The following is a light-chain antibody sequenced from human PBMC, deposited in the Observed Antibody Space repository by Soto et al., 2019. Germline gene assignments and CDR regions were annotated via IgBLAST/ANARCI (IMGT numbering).Light chain of an antibody. CDR3: SSYTGSSTLDV. CDR2: EVS. J-gene: IGLJ1*01. CDR1: SSDVGVYNY. V-gene: IGLV2-14*01. Sequence: QSVLTQPASVSGSPGQSITISCTGTSSDVGVYNYVSWYQQHPGKAPKLMIYEVSNRPSGASNRFSGSKSGNTASLTISGLQAEDEADYYCSSYTGSSTLDVFGTGTKVTVL.